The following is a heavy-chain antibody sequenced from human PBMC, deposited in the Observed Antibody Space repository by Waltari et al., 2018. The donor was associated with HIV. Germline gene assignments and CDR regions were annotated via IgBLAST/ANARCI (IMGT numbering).Heavy chain of an antibody. Sequence: EVQLVESGGGLVQPGGSLRLSCAASGFTFSGYWMHWFRQAPGKGLVWVSRINSDGSNTDYADSVSGRITISRDNAKNTLYLEMNSLRAEDTAVYYCARGLSLGDRYRIDYFHYWGQGALVTVSS. V-gene: IGHV3-74*01. CDR1: GFTFSGYW. J-gene: IGHJ4*02. CDR3: ARGLSLGDRYRIDYFHY. CDR2: INSDGSNT. D-gene: IGHD4-17*01.